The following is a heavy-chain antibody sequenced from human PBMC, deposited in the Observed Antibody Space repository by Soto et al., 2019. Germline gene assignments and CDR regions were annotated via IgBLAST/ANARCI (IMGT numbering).Heavy chain of an antibody. CDR1: GFTFSSYW. CDR3: ARESEDLTSNFDY. V-gene: IGHV3-7*01. CDR2: IKQDGSEK. Sequence: PGGSLRLSCAASGFTFSSYWMTWVRQAPGKGLEWVANIKQDGSEKYYVDSVKGRFTISRDNAKNSLYLEMNSLRAEDTAVYYWARESEDLTSNFDYWGQGTLVPVSP. J-gene: IGHJ4*02.